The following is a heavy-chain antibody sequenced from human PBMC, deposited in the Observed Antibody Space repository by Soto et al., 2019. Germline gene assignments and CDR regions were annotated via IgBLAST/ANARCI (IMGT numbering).Heavy chain of an antibody. CDR2: ISWNSGSI. V-gene: IGHV3-9*01. D-gene: IGHD6-19*01. Sequence: EVQLVESGGGLVQPGRSLRLSCAASGFTFDDYAMHWVRQAPGKGLEWVSGISWNSGSIGYADSVKGRFTISRDNAKNSLYLQMNSLRAEDTALYYCAKAMNSSGWSGAFDIWGQGTMVTVSS. CDR1: GFTFDDYA. J-gene: IGHJ3*02. CDR3: AKAMNSSGWSGAFDI.